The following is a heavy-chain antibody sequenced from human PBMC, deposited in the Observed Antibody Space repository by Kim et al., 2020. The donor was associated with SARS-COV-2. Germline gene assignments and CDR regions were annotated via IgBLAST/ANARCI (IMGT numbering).Heavy chain of an antibody. CDR1: GFTVNSNH. J-gene: IGHJ4*02. CDR3: VRGGPGPYFFDS. CDR2: IYRDGRP. D-gene: IGHD2-8*02. Sequence: GGSLRLSCAASGFTVNSNHMTWVRLAPGKGLEWLSFIYRDGRPYYADSVRERFTISRDNCKNTVFLQMNSLRVEDTAVYYCVRGGPGPYFFDSWGQGTLVTVSS. V-gene: IGHV3-66*01.